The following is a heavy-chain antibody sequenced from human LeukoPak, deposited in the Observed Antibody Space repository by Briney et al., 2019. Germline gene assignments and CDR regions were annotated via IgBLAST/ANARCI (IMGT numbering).Heavy chain of an antibody. CDR2: FDPEDGET. D-gene: IGHD6-19*01. V-gene: IGHV1-24*01. J-gene: IGHJ6*02. Sequence: ASVKVSCKVSGYTLTELSMHWVRQAPGKGLEWMGGFDPEDGETIYAQKFQGRVTMTRDTSTSTVYMELSSLRSEDTAVYYCARQIAVAGTHYYYGMDVWGQGTTVTVSS. CDR3: ARQIAVAGTHYYYGMDV. CDR1: GYTLTELS.